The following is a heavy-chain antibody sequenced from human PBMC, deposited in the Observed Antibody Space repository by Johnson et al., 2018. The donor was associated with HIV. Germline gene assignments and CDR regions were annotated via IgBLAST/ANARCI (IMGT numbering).Heavy chain of an antibody. CDR2: ISYDGSNK. CDR3: ARDRGIAARPFRYAFDI. D-gene: IGHD6-6*01. CDR1: GFTFFSYG. Sequence: QEQLVESGGGVVQPGRSLRLSCVASGFTFFSYGMHWVRQAPGKGLEWVAVISYDGSNKYYADSVTGRFPISRDNSKNTLYLQMNSLRAEDTAVYYCARDRGIAARPFRYAFDIWGQGTMVTVSS. V-gene: IGHV3-30*03. J-gene: IGHJ3*02.